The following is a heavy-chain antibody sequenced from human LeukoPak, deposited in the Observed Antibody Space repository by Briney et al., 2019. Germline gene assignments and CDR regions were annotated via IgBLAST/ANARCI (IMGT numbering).Heavy chain of an antibody. J-gene: IGHJ5*01. CDR3: ARISVTSSGFDS. D-gene: IGHD2-2*01. CDR1: GFTVSSNY. CDR2: IYSGGST. V-gene: IGHV3-66*01. Sequence: AGGSLRLSCAASGFTVSSNYMSWVRQAPGKGLEWVSVIYSGGSTYYADSVKGRFTISRDNSKNTLYLQMNSLRAEDTAVYYCARISVTSSGFDSWGQGTLVTVST.